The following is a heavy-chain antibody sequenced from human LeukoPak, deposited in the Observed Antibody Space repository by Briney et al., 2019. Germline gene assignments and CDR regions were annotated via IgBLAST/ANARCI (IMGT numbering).Heavy chain of an antibody. Sequence: PGGSLRLSCAASGFTFSSYVMHWVRQAPGKGLEWVAVISNDGSKTYYADSVKGRFTISRDNSKNTLYLQMNSLTTEDTAVYYCARGGYGENWGQGTQVTVSS. CDR2: ISNDGSKT. V-gene: IGHV3-30-3*01. D-gene: IGHD6-25*01. J-gene: IGHJ4*02. CDR1: GFTFSSYV. CDR3: ARGGYGEN.